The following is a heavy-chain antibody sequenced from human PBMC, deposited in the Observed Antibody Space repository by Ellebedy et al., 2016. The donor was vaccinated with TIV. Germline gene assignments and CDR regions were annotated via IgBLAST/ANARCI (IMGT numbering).Heavy chain of an antibody. J-gene: IGHJ4*02. CDR3: ARDGAPYFGSGSYIYYFDY. V-gene: IGHV3-33*01. Sequence: GESLKISXAASGFTFSSYGMHWVRQAPGKGLEWVAVIWYDGNNKYYADSVKGRFTISRDDSKNTVYLQMSSLRADDTAVYYCARDGAPYFGSGSYIYYFDYWGQGTLVTVSS. D-gene: IGHD3-10*01. CDR2: IWYDGNNK. CDR1: GFTFSSYG.